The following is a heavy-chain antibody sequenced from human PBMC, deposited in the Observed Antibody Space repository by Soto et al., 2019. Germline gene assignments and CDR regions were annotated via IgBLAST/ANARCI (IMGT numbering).Heavy chain of an antibody. D-gene: IGHD6-19*01. CDR3: TRDSSGWPD. V-gene: IGHV3-73*02. Sequence: EVQLVESGGGLVQPGGSLKLSCAASGFTFSGSAMHWVRQTSGKGLEWVGRIRSKVNSYATGYAASVKGRFTISRDDSKNTAYLQMNSLKTEDTAVYYCTRDSSGWPDWGQGTLVTVSS. J-gene: IGHJ4*02. CDR2: IRSKVNSYAT. CDR1: GFTFSGSA.